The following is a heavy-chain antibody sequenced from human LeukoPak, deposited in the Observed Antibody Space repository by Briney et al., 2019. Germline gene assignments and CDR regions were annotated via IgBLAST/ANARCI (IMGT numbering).Heavy chain of an antibody. Sequence: GGSLRLSCAVSGITLINYGTSWVRQAPGKGLEWVANIKKDGSEKNYVDSVKGRFTISRDNAKNSLYLQVNSLRAEDTAVYYCARGGSWGSFDYWGQGTLVTVSS. D-gene: IGHD1-26*01. CDR2: IKKDGSEK. CDR1: GITLINYG. CDR3: ARGGSWGSFDY. J-gene: IGHJ4*02. V-gene: IGHV3-7*01.